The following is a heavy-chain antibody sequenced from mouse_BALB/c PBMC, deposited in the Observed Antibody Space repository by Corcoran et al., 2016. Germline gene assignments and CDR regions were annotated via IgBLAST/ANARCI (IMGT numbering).Heavy chain of an antibody. V-gene: IGHV1S81*02. J-gene: IGHJ3*01. CDR3: TIGVRGRFAY. D-gene: IGHD2-14*01. CDR2: INPSNGGT. Sequence: QGQLQQRGAERVKPGAPEWWSCTASGDTFTRYWLHWVKLRPGQGVEWIGEINPSNGGTNYNEKFKRKATLTVDKSSSTAYMQLSSLTSEDSAVYYCTIGVRGRFAYWGQGTLVTVSA. CDR1: GDTFTRYW.